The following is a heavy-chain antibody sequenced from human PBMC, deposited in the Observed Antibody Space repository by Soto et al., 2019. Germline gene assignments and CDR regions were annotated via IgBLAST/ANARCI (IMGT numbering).Heavy chain of an antibody. CDR2: IHSDGSST. Sequence: EVPLVESEGGLVRPGGSLRLSCAASGFTFSYYWMHWVRQAPGKGLVWVSRIHSDGSSTTYADFVKGRFIISRDNARNTVDLQMNSVRVEDTAVYYCARGDRGAFDLWGQGTVVTVSS. CDR3: ARGDRGAFDL. CDR1: GFTFSYYW. D-gene: IGHD1-26*01. V-gene: IGHV3-74*01. J-gene: IGHJ3*01.